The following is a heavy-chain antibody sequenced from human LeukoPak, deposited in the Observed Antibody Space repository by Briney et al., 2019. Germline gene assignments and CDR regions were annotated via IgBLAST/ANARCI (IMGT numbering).Heavy chain of an antibody. CDR2: IVPSVDIA. J-gene: IGHJ3*01. CDR1: GGTFRRYT. Sequence: ASVKVSRKASGGTFRRYTIIWVRQAPGQGLEWMGRIVPSVDIANYAQKFQGRVTIIADKSTSTAYMDLSSLRSEDTAVYYCATIVAAATNDAFDLWGQGTMVTVPS. CDR3: ATIVAAATNDAFDL. V-gene: IGHV1-69*02. D-gene: IGHD1-26*01.